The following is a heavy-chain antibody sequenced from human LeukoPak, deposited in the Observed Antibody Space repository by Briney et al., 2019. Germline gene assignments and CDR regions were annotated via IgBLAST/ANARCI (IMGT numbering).Heavy chain of an antibody. V-gene: IGHV4-34*01. D-gene: IGHD2-15*01. Sequence: PSETLSLTCAVYGGSFSGYYWSWIRQPPGKGLEWIGEINHSGSTNYNPSLKSRVTISVDTSKNQFSLKLSSVTAADTAVYYCARGSTGKHKKYCSGGSCYSGFDYWGQGTLVTVSS. CDR3: ARGSTGKHKKYCSGGSCYSGFDY. CDR1: GGSFSGYY. CDR2: INHSGST. J-gene: IGHJ4*02.